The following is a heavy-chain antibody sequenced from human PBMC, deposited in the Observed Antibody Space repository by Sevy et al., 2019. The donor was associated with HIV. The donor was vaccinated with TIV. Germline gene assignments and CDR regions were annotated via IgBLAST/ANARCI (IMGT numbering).Heavy chain of an antibody. CDR1: GFTFSNAW. CDR3: TTDRYYYGLVDY. Sequence: LSLTCAASGFTFSNAWMSWVRQAPGKGLEWVGRIKSKTAGGTIDYAAPVKGRFTISRDDSKNTLYLQMNSLKTEDTAVYYCTTDRYYYGLVDYWGQGTLVTVSS. D-gene: IGHD3-10*01. J-gene: IGHJ4*02. V-gene: IGHV3-15*01. CDR2: IKSKTAGGTI.